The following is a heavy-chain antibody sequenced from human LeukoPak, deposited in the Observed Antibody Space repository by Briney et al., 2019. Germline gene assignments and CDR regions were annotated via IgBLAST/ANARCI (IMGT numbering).Heavy chain of an antibody. CDR3: AREDYGDYRWFDP. Sequence: GASVKVSCKASGYTFTGYYMHWVRQAPGQGLEWMGWINPNSGDTNYAQKFQGRVTMTRDTSISTAYMELSRLRSDDTAVYYCAREDYGDYRWFDPWGQGTLVTVSS. D-gene: IGHD4-17*01. CDR2: INPNSGDT. J-gene: IGHJ5*02. CDR1: GYTFTGYY. V-gene: IGHV1-2*02.